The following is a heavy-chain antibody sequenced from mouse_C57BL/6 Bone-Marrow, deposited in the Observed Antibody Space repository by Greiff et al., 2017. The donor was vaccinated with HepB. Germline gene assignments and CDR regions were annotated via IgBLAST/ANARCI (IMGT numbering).Heavy chain of an antibody. CDR2: ISNGGGST. V-gene: IGHV5-12*01. Sequence: EVHLVESGGGLVQPGGSLKLSCAASGFTFSDYYMYWVRQTPEKRLEWVAYISNGGGSTYYPDTVKGRFTISRDNAKNTLYLQMSRLKSEDTAMYYCARPHYYGPYAMDYWGQGTSVTVSS. D-gene: IGHD1-1*01. CDR1: GFTFSDYY. J-gene: IGHJ4*01. CDR3: ARPHYYGPYAMDY.